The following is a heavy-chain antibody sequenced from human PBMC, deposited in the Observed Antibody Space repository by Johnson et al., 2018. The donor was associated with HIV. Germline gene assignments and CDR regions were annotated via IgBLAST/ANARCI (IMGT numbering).Heavy chain of an antibody. CDR1: GFNFDDYT. V-gene: IGHV3-43*01. Sequence: VQLVESGGGVVRPGGSLRLSCAASGFNFDDYTMHLVRQVPGKGLEWVSLISWDGDKTYYADSVRGRFIISRDNSKNSLFLQLNNLRIEDTALYYCALPYTGGVHAFDSWGQGTMVTVSS. D-gene: IGHD3-16*01. J-gene: IGHJ3*02. CDR2: ISWDGDKT. CDR3: ALPYTGGVHAFDS.